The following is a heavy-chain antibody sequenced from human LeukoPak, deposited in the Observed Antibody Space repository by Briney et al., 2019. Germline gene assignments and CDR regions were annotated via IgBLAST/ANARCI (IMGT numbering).Heavy chain of an antibody. Sequence: SVKVSCKASGYTFTSYGISWVRQAPGQGLEWMGRIIPIFGTANYAQKFQGRVTITTDESTSTAYMELSSLRSEDTAVYYCAREPRFGHYYMDVWGKGTTVTVSS. CDR3: AREPRFGHYYMDV. CDR1: GYTFTSYG. CDR2: IIPIFGTA. D-gene: IGHD3-10*02. J-gene: IGHJ6*03. V-gene: IGHV1-69*05.